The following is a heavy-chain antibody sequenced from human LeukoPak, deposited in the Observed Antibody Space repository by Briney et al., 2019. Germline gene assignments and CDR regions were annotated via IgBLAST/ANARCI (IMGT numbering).Heavy chain of an antibody. CDR3: AVIAAAGTQLDY. D-gene: IGHD6-13*01. CDR1: GYXFTAYY. V-gene: IGHV1-2*02. CDR2: MNPNSGVT. Sequence: GASVKVSCKASGYXFTAYYIYWVRQAPGQGLEWMGWMNPNSGVTNYAQKFRGRVTMARDPSISTAYMELNRLRSDDTAVYYCAVIAAAGTQLDYWGQGTLVTVSS. J-gene: IGHJ4*02.